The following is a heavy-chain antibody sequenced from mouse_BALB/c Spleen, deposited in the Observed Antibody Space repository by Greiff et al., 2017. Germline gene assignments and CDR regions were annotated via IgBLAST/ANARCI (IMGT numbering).Heavy chain of an antibody. J-gene: IGHJ2*01. CDR2: ILPGSGST. CDR3: ARRGYYGTFDY. V-gene: IGHV1-9*01. Sequence: QVQLQQSGAELVRPGSSVKISCKASGYAFSSYWMNWVKQRPGHGLEWIGEILPGSGSTNYNEKFKGKATFTADTSSNTAYMQLSSLTSEDSAVYYCARRGYYGTFDYWGQGTTLTVSS. D-gene: IGHD1-1*01. CDR1: GYAFSSYW.